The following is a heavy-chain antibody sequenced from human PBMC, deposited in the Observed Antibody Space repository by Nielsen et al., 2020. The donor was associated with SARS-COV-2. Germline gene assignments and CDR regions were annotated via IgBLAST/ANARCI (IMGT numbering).Heavy chain of an antibody. V-gene: IGHV3-33*03. CDR3: AKDIGYSSGGSDY. D-gene: IGHD6-19*01. Sequence: GESLKISCAASGFTFSNYGMHWVRQAPGKGLEWVAVIWYDGSNKYYADSVKGRFTISRDNAKNSLYLQMNSLRAEDTALYYCAKDIGYSSGGSDYWGQGTLVTVSS. CDR2: IWYDGSNK. J-gene: IGHJ4*02. CDR1: GFTFSNYG.